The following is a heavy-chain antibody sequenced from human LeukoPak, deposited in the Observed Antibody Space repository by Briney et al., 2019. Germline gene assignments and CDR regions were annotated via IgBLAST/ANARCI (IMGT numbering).Heavy chain of an antibody. CDR2: IYPGDSAT. V-gene: IGHV5-51*01. CDR1: GYTFSNYW. CDR3: ARSRGMDV. J-gene: IGHJ6*02. Sequence: GESLKISCKASGYTFSNYWIGWVRQMPGKGLEWMGIIYPGDSATKYSPSFQGQVTISADKSISTAYLQWSSLKASDTAMYYCARSRGMDVWGQGTTVTVSS.